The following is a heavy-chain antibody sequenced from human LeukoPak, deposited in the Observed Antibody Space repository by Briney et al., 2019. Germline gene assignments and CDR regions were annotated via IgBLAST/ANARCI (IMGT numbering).Heavy chain of an antibody. V-gene: IGHV4-30-4*01. CDR1: GGSFSGYY. CDR3: ARVYCTNGVCSNWFDP. D-gene: IGHD2-8*01. CDR2: IYYSGST. J-gene: IGHJ5*02. Sequence: PSETLSLTCAVYGGSFSGYYWSWIRQPPGKGLEWIGYIYYSGSTYYNPSLKSRVTISVDTPKNQFSLKLSSVTAADTAVYYCARVYCTNGVCSNWFDPWGQGTLVTVSS.